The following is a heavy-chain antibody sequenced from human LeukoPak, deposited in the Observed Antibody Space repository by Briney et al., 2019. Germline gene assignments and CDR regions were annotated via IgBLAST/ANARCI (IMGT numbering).Heavy chain of an antibody. V-gene: IGHV4-59*12. CDR3: ARGFYGAGSHFDY. Sequence: SETLSLTCTVSGGSISGYYWSWIRQPPGKGLEWIGYIFHTGHTSYNPSLKSRVTISVDMSKNQLSLRLTSVTAADTAVYYCARGFYGAGSHFDYWGQGTLVTVSS. CDR1: GGSISGYY. D-gene: IGHD3-10*01. CDR2: IFHTGHT. J-gene: IGHJ4*02.